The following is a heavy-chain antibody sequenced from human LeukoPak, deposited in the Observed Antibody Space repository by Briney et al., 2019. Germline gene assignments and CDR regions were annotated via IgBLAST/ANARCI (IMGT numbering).Heavy chain of an antibody. D-gene: IGHD3-10*01. Sequence: GGSLRLSCAASGFTFSSYAMSWVRQAPGKGLEWVSAISGSGGSTYYADSVKGRFTISRDNSKNTLYLQMNSLRAEDTAVYYCAKRKEYYYGSGSLDYWGQVTLVTVSS. V-gene: IGHV3-23*01. CDR1: GFTFSSYA. CDR2: ISGSGGST. J-gene: IGHJ4*02. CDR3: AKRKEYYYGSGSLDY.